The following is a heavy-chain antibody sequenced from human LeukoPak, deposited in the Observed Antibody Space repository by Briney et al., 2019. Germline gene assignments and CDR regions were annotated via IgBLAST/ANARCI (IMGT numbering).Heavy chain of an antibody. V-gene: IGHV4-59*08. CDR2: IYYSGST. CDR1: GGSISSYY. Sequence: PSETLSLTCTVSGGSISSYYWSWIRQPPGKGLEWIGYIYYSGSTNYNPSLKSRVTISVDTSKNQFSLKLSSVTAADTAVYYCARLISGSYYSRRLDYWGQGTLVTVSS. D-gene: IGHD1-26*01. J-gene: IGHJ4*02. CDR3: ARLISGSYYSRRLDY.